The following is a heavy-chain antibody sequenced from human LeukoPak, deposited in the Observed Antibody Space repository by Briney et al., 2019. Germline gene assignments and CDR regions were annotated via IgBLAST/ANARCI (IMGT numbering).Heavy chain of an antibody. Sequence: GGSLRLSCAASGFTFSSYWMSWVRQAPGKGLEWVANIKQDGSEKYYVDSVKGRFTISRDNAKNSLHLQMNSLRAEDTAVYYCARVGVRYSSGGTFDYWGQGTLVTVSS. D-gene: IGHD6-19*01. V-gene: IGHV3-7*01. CDR1: GFTFSSYW. CDR2: IKQDGSEK. CDR3: ARVGVRYSSGGTFDY. J-gene: IGHJ4*02.